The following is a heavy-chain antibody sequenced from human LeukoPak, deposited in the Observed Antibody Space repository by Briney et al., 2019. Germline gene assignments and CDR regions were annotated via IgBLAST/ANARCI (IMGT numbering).Heavy chain of an antibody. CDR2: IRFDGNTE. CDR3: ANGGGYFLH. Sequence: GGSLRLSCVASGFTFRTYGMHGVRQAPGKGLEWVAFIRFDGNTEKYADSVEGRFTVSRDNAKNTLYLQMDTLRPEDTALYYCANGGGYFLHWGQGTLVTVAS. D-gene: IGHD3-16*01. J-gene: IGHJ1*01. CDR1: GFTFRTYG. V-gene: IGHV3-30*02.